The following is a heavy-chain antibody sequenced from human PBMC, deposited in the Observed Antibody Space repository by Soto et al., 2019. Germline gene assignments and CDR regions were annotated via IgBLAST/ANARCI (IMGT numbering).Heavy chain of an antibody. D-gene: IGHD2-15*01. CDR3: ARDISTVVVAATLRDGPFDI. CDR2: INPSGGST. Sequence: RASVKVSCKASGYTFTSYGISWVRQAPGQGLEWMGIINPSGGSTSYAQKFQGRVTMTRDTSTSTVYMELSSLRSEDTAVYYCARDISTVVVAATLRDGPFDIWGQGTMVTVSS. V-gene: IGHV1-46*01. CDR1: GYTFTSYG. J-gene: IGHJ3*02.